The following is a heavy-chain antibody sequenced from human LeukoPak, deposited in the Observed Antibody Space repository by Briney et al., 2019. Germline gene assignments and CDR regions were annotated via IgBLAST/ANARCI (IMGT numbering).Heavy chain of an antibody. CDR1: GYSISSGYY. J-gene: IGHJ6*03. CDR3: ARAVVGAGYYYMDV. V-gene: IGHV4-38-2*02. CDR2: IYQSGTT. Sequence: PSETLSLTCSVSGYSISSGYYWGWIRQPPVKGLEWIGSIYQSGTTSYNPSLKSRVTISVDTSKNQFSLKLSSVTAADTAVYYCARAVVGAGYYYMDVWGKGTTVTVSS. D-gene: IGHD1-26*01.